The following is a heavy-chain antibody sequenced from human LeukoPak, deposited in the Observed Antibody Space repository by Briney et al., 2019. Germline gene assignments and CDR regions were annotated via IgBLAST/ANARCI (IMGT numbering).Heavy chain of an antibody. CDR1: GYTFTGYY. D-gene: IGHD3-22*01. Sequence: ASVKVSCKASGYTFTGYYMHWVRQATGQGLEWMGWMNPNSGNTGYAQKFQGRVTMTRNTSISTAYMELSSLRSEDTAVYYCARGSSGYFIWGQGTLVTVSS. V-gene: IGHV1-8*02. J-gene: IGHJ4*02. CDR3: ARGSSGYFI. CDR2: MNPNSGNT.